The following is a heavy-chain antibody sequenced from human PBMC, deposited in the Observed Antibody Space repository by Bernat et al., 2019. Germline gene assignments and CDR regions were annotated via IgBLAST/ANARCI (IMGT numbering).Heavy chain of an antibody. J-gene: IGHJ6*03. D-gene: IGHD2-2*01. V-gene: IGHV3-21*01. CDR3: AKSGYCSRTSCYPEGYHYYYMDV. Sequence: EVQLVESGGGLVKPGGSLRLSCAASGFTFSSYSMNWVRQAPGKGLEWVSSISSSSSYIYYGDSVKGRFTIYRDNAKNSLYLPMSSLRAEDTAVYYCAKSGYCSRTSCYPEGYHYYYMDVWGRGTTVTVSS. CDR2: ISSSSSYI. CDR1: GFTFSSYS.